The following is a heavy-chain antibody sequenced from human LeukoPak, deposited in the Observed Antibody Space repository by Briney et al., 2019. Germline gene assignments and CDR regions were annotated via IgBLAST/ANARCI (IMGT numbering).Heavy chain of an antibody. V-gene: IGHV4-59*02. J-gene: IGHJ6*02. D-gene: IGHD1-1*01. CDR2: MYYTGSS. Sequence: PSETLSLICTVSGGSVSSNYWSWIRQPPGKGLEWIGYMYYTGSSNYNPSLKSRAIISVDTSKNQVSLSLNSVTAADTAVYYCARGRRPSEYIGLDVWGQGTTVTVSS. CDR1: GGSVSSNY. CDR3: ARGRRPSEYIGLDV.